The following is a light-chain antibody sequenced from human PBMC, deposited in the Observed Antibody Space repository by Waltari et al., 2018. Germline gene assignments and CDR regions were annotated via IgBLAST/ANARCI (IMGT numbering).Light chain of an antibody. Sequence: QSVLTPPPSASGTPGQRVTISCSGSSSNLETNHVYWFQRLPGTAPRLLIYRNNQRPSGVPGRFSGSKSGTSASLAISGLRSDDEADYYCAAWDDSLSGLYVFGTGTKVTVL. CDR3: AAWDDSLSGLYV. J-gene: IGLJ1*01. V-gene: IGLV1-47*01. CDR1: SSNLETNH. CDR2: RNN.